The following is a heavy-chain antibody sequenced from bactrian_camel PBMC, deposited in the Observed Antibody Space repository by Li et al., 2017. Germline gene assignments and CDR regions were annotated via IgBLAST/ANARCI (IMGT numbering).Heavy chain of an antibody. CDR3: GQCPSGVTWTAGSDCRY. J-gene: IGHJ4*01. CDR1: GFDFSSYA. D-gene: IGHD7*01. CDR2: ISRGGSSP. V-gene: IGHV3S31*01. Sequence: VQLVESGGGLVQPGGSLRLSCAASGFDFSSYAMSWARQAPGKGLEWISSISRGGSSPYYADSVKGRFTISRDNAMKTLYLQLNSLKTEDTAMYFCGQCPSGVTWTAGSDCRYWGQGTQVTVS.